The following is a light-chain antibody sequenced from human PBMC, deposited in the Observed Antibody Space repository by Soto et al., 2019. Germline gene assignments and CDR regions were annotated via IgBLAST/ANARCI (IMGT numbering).Light chain of an antibody. CDR3: TSWTTSTTMI. CDR1: SSDIGAYNF. Sequence: QSVLTQPASVSGSPGQSITISCTGTSSDIGAYNFVSWYQQHPGKAPKLMLYDVNIRPSGVSNRFSGSKSGNTASLTISGLQAEDEADYYCTSWTTSTTMIFGGGTKVNVL. V-gene: IGLV2-14*03. CDR2: DVN. J-gene: IGLJ2*01.